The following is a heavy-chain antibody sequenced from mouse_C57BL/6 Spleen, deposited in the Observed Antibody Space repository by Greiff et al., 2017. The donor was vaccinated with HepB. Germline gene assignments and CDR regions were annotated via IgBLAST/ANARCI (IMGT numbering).Heavy chain of an antibody. CDR1: GYSITSGYY. CDR3: AKLGWYFDV. V-gene: IGHV3-6*01. D-gene: IGHD4-1*01. CDR2: ISYDGSN. J-gene: IGHJ1*03. Sequence: EVKLQESGPGLVKPSQSLSLTCSVTGYSITSGYYWNWIRQFPGNKLEWMGYISYDGSNNYNPSLKNRISITRDTSKNQFFLKLNSVTTEDTATYYCAKLGWYFDVWGTGTTVTVSS.